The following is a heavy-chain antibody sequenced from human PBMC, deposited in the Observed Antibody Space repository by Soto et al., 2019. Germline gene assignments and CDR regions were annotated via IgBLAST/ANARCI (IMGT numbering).Heavy chain of an antibody. Sequence: ASVKVSCKVSGYTLTELSMHWVRQAPGKGLEWMGGFDPEDGETIYAQKFQGRVTMTEDTSTDTAYMELSSLRSEDTAVYYCATSRFWSGCFDYWGQGTLVTVSS. J-gene: IGHJ4*02. CDR2: FDPEDGET. CDR1: GYTLTELS. CDR3: ATSRFWSGCFDY. V-gene: IGHV1-24*01. D-gene: IGHD3-3*01.